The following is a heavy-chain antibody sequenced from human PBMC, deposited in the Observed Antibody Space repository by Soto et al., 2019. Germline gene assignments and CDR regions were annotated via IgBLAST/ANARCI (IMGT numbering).Heavy chain of an antibody. CDR3: AHRRICSGGSCYSEMTTVTSDAFDI. V-gene: IGHV2-5*02. Sequence: QITLKESGPTLVKPTQTLTLTCTFSGFSLSTSGVGVGWIRQPPGKALEWLALIYWDDDKRYSPSLKSRLTITKDTSKNQVVLTMTNMDPVDTATYYCAHRRICSGGSCYSEMTTVTSDAFDIWGQGTMVTVSS. J-gene: IGHJ3*02. CDR2: IYWDDDK. D-gene: IGHD2-15*01. CDR1: GFSLSTSGVG.